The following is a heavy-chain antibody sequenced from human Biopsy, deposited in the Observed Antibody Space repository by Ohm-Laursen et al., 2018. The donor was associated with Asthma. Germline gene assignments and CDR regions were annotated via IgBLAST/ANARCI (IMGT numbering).Heavy chain of an antibody. CDR2: ISYDGSSI. V-gene: IGHV3-30-3*01. J-gene: IGHJ4*02. Sequence: SLRLSCTAPRFTYEMHWVRQAPGKGLEWVAVISYDGSSIYYADSVKGRFTISRDDSKNTLSLQMNSLTAEDTAVYYCAREGVAGTHIEDWGQGTLVTVSS. D-gene: IGHD6-19*01. CDR3: AREGVAGTHIED. CDR1: RFTYE.